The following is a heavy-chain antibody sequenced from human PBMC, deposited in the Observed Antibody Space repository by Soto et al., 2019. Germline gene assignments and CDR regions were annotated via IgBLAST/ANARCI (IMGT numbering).Heavy chain of an antibody. Sequence: ETLSLTCAVYGGSFSGYYWSWIRQPPGKGLEWIGEINHSGSTNYNPSLKSRVTISVDTSKSQFSLKLSSVTAADTAVYYCARGRGCEGHSSTSCYASDFDYWGQGTLVTVSS. CDR2: INHSGST. J-gene: IGHJ4*02. V-gene: IGHV4-34*01. CDR1: GGSFSGYY. CDR3: ARGRGCEGHSSTSCYASDFDY. D-gene: IGHD2-2*01.